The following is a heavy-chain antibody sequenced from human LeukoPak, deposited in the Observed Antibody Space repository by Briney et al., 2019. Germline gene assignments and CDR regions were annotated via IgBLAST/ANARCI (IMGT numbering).Heavy chain of an antibody. CDR2: ISGSGGHT. Sequence: GGSLRLSCAASGFTFPNYWVSWVRQAPGKGLEWVSLISGSGGHTYYGDSVKGRFTISRDNSTNRLYLQMNSLRPEDTAVYYCAKGGAATMRDGYNYYYYYMEVWGRGTTLTVSS. D-gene: IGHD5-24*01. CDR1: GFTFPNYW. J-gene: IGHJ6*03. V-gene: IGHV3-23*01. CDR3: AKGGAATMRDGYNYYYYYMEV.